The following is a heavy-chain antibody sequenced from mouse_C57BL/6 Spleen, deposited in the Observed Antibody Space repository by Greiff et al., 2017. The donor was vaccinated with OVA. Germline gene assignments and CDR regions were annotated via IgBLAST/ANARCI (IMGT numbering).Heavy chain of an antibody. Sequence: VKVVESGAELVKPGASVKLSCKASGYTFTEYTIHWVKQRSGQGLEWIGWFYPGSGSIKYNEKFKDKATLTADKASSTVYMELSRLTSEDSAVYFCARHEDDGYYPFDYWGQGTTLTVSS. V-gene: IGHV1-62-2*01. CDR1: GYTFTEYT. CDR3: ARHEDDGYYPFDY. CDR2: FYPGSGSI. J-gene: IGHJ2*01. D-gene: IGHD2-3*01.